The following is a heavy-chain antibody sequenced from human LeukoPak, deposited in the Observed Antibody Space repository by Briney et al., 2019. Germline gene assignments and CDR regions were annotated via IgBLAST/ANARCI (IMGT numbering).Heavy chain of an antibody. Sequence: SETLSLTCTVSGGAISSGSDYWGWIRQPAGKGLEWIGRIYTSGSTNYNPSLKSRVTISVDTSKNQFSLKLSSVTAADTAVYYCARVADTAMVPPADWFDPWGQGTLVTVSS. J-gene: IGHJ5*02. CDR2: IYTSGST. D-gene: IGHD5-18*01. CDR3: ARVADTAMVPPADWFDP. CDR1: GGAISSGSDY. V-gene: IGHV4-61*02.